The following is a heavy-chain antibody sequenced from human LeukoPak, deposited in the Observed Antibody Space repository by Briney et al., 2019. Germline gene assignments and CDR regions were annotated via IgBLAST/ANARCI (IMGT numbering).Heavy chain of an antibody. D-gene: IGHD3-9*01. Sequence: GGSLRLSCAASGFSFGSHAMSWVRQAPGKGLEWVSDIRSDGVTTNYADSVKVRFTISRDSSKNTLYLQMNSLRAEDTAVYYCAKDLILAGHQPFDYWGQGTLVTVSS. CDR2: IRSDGVTT. CDR3: AKDLILAGHQPFDY. CDR1: GFSFGSHA. J-gene: IGHJ4*02. V-gene: IGHV3-23*01.